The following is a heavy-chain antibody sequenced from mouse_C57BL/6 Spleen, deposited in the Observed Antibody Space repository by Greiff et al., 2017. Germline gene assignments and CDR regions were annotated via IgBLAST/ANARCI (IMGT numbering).Heavy chain of an antibody. CDR2: IDPSDSYT. Sequence: QVQLQQPGAELVKPGASVKLSCKASGYTFTSYWMQWVKQRPGQGLEWIGEIDPSDSYTNYNQKFKGKATLTVDTSSSTAYMQLSSLTSEDSAVYYCARGIYGSGFDYWGQGTTRPVSS. CDR3: ARGIYGSGFDY. J-gene: IGHJ2*01. V-gene: IGHV1-50*01. CDR1: GYTFTSYW. D-gene: IGHD1-1*01.